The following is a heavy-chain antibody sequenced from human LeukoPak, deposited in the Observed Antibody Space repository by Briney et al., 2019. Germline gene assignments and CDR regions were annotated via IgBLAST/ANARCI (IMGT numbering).Heavy chain of an antibody. CDR3: ARHSAGTTKDY. CDR2: IYYSGST. Sequence: KASETLSLTCTVSGGSISSGGYYWSWIRQHPGKGLEWIGYIYYSGSTYYNPSLKSRVTISVDTSKNQLSLNLTSVTAADTAVYYCARHSAGTTKDYWGQGTLVTVSS. V-gene: IGHV4-31*03. J-gene: IGHJ4*02. D-gene: IGHD1-1*01. CDR1: GGSISSGGYY.